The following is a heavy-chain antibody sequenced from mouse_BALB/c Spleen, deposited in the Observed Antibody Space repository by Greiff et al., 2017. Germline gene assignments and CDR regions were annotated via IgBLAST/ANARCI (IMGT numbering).Heavy chain of an antibody. J-gene: IGHJ2*01. CDR2: ISSGGGST. CDR3: ARHPFYDGYYYFDY. Sequence: EVNVVESGGGLVKPGGSLKLSCAASGFAFSSYDMSWVRQTPEKRLEWVAYISSGGGSTYYPDTVKGRFTISRDNAKNTLYLQMSSLKSEDTAMYYCARHPFYDGYYYFDYWGQGTTLTVSS. V-gene: IGHV5-12-1*01. CDR1: GFAFSSYD. D-gene: IGHD2-3*01.